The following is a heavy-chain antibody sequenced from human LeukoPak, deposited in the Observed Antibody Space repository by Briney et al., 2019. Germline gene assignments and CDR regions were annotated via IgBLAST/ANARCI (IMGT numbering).Heavy chain of an antibody. Sequence: GGTLRLSCAASGFTFSSYGMSWVRQAPGKGLEWVSSISSSSSYIYYADSVKGRFTISRDNAKNSLYLQMNSLRAEDTAVYYCASGDYYGSGSYYNPHFDYWGQGTLVTVSS. CDR1: GFTFSSYG. V-gene: IGHV3-21*01. CDR2: ISSSSSYI. D-gene: IGHD3-10*01. J-gene: IGHJ4*02. CDR3: ASGDYYGSGSYYNPHFDY.